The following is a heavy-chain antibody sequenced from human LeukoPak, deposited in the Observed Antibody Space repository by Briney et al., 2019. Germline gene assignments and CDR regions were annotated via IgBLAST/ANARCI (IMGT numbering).Heavy chain of an antibody. V-gene: IGHV1-18*01. CDR2: ISAYNGNT. D-gene: IGHD4-17*01. CDR1: GYTFTGYG. Sequence: ASVKVSCKGSGYTFTGYGISWVRQAPGQGLEWMGWISAYNGNTNYAQKLQGRVTMTTDTSTSTAYMELRSLRSDDTRVYYCARVFGDYDNWFDPWGQGTLVTVSA. J-gene: IGHJ5*02. CDR3: ARVFGDYDNWFDP.